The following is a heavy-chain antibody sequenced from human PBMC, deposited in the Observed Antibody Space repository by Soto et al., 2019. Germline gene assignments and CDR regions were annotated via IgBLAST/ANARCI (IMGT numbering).Heavy chain of an antibody. CDR3: ADPFAGFHX. Sequence: PGGSLRLSCVASGFTFSSHWMHWVRQVPGKGLVWVAHITADGSSATYADSVKVRFTISRDNDKNTLYLKMNTLRVEDTAVYYCADPFAGFHXWGQGTMVTVS. V-gene: IGHV3-74*01. J-gene: IGHJ3*02. CDR1: GFTFSSHW. CDR2: ITADGSSA.